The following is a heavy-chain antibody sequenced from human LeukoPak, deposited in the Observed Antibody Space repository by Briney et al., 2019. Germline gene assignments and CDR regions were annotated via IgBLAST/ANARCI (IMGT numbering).Heavy chain of an antibody. V-gene: IGHV1-69*13. CDR2: IIPIFGTA. CDR1: GGTFSSYA. D-gene: IGHD4-23*01. J-gene: IGHJ4*02. Sequence: GASVKVSCKASGGTFSSYAISWVRQAPGQGLEWMGGIIPIFGTANYAQKFQGRVTITADESTSTAYMELSSLRSEDTAVYYCARFESGGPGNWGQGTLVTVSS. CDR3: ARFESGGPGN.